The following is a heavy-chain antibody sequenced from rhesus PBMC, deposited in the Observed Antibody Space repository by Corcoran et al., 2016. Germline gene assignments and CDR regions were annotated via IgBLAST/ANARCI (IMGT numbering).Heavy chain of an antibody. CDR1: GYSFTNYW. Sequence: EVQLVQSGAEVKRPGESLKISCKTSGYSFTNYWISWVRQMPWKGLEWMGAIDPSDSDTRYTPSFQGQGTISADNSISTADLQWSRLKASDTATYYCARGWGTVTVFDFWGQGLRVTVSS. D-gene: IGHD4-23*01. CDR2: IDPSDSDT. CDR3: ARGWGTVTVFDF. V-gene: IGHV5-20*01. J-gene: IGHJ3*01.